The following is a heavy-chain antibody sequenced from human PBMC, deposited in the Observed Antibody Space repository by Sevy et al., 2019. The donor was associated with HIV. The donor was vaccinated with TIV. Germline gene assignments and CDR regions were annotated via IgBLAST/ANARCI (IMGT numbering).Heavy chain of an antibody. CDR1: GFTFDDYT. V-gene: IGHV3-43*01. J-gene: IGHJ4*02. D-gene: IGHD1-1*01. Sequence: GGSLRLSCAASGFTFDDYTMHWVRQAPGKGLEWVSLISWDGGSTYYVDSVKGRFTISRDNSKNSLYLQMNSLRTEDTALYYCAKGGYNWNDAIDYWGQGTLVTVSS. CDR2: ISWDGGST. CDR3: AKGGYNWNDAIDY.